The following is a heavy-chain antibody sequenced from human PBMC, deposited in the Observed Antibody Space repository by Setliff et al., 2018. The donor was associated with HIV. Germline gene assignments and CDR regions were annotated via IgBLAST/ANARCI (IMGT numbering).Heavy chain of an antibody. CDR2: INPNSGGT. J-gene: IGHJ4*03. D-gene: IGHD3-10*01. CDR3: ARAPYGSGNRPDY. Sequence: ASVKVSCKASGYTFTGYYMHWVRQAPGQGLEWMGWINPNSGGTNYAQKFQGWVTMTRDTSISTAYMELSRLRSDDTAVYYCARAPYGSGNRPDYWGQGTTVTVSS. V-gene: IGHV1-2*04. CDR1: GYTFTGYY.